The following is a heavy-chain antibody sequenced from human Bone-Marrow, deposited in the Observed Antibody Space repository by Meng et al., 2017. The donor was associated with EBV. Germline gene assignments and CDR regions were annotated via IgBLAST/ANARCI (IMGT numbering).Heavy chain of an antibody. D-gene: IGHD6-19*01. CDR1: GGTFSRYA. Sequence: QVQLVHPGAEVQKPXSSVTVXCQASGGTFSRYAISWVRQAPGKGLEWMGGIIPIFGTANYAQKFQGRVTMTRDTSISTAYMELSRLRSDDTAVYYCARWALGGEQWLGDYWGQGTLVNVSS. CDR2: IIPIFGTA. J-gene: IGHJ4*02. CDR3: ARWALGGEQWLGDY. V-gene: IGHV1-69*06.